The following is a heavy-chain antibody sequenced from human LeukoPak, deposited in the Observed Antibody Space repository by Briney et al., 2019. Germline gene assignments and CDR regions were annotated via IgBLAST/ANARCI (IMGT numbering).Heavy chain of an antibody. D-gene: IGHD4-11*01. Sequence: GGSLRLSCAASGFTFSSYSMNWVRQAPGKGLEWVSSISSSSSYIYYADLVKGRFTISRDNAKNSLYLQMNSLRAEDTAVYYCARDYSNYYYYYYMDVWGKGTTVTVSS. CDR3: ARDYSNYYYYYYMDV. V-gene: IGHV3-21*01. CDR2: ISSSSSYI. J-gene: IGHJ6*03. CDR1: GFTFSSYS.